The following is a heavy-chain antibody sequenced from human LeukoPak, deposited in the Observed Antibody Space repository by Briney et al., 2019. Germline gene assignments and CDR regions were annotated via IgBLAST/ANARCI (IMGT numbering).Heavy chain of an antibody. CDR1: GFIFSTSW. V-gene: IGHV3-21*01. D-gene: IGHD6-13*01. CDR3: ARTANFAAGYYIDY. J-gene: IGHJ4*02. Sequence: GGSLRLSCAASGFIFSTSWMYWVRQAPGKGLVWVSSISGSSRHKYYADSVKGRFTISRDNAKNSLYLQMNSLRAEDTAVYYCARTANFAAGYYIDYWGQGTLVTVSS. CDR2: ISGSSRHK.